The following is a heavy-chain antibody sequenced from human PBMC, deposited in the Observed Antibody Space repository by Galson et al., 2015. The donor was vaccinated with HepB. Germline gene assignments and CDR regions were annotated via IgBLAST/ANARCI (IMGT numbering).Heavy chain of an antibody. CDR2: ISAYNGNT. V-gene: IGHV1-18*04. J-gene: IGHJ4*02. Sequence: SVKVSCKASGYTFTSYGISWVRQAPGQGLEWMGWISAYNGNTNYAQKLQGRVTMTTDTSTSTAYMELRSLRSDDTAAYYCARRSRYSSSWSAHFDYWGQGTLVTVSS. D-gene: IGHD6-13*01. CDR3: ARRSRYSSSWSAHFDY. CDR1: GYTFTSYG.